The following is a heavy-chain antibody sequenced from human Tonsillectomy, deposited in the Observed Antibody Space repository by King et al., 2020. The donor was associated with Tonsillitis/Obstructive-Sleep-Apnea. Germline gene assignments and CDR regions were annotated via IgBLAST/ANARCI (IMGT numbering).Heavy chain of an antibody. Sequence: VQLVESGGGLVQPGGSLRLSCAASGFTFSSYEMNWVRQAPGKGLEWVSYISSSGSTIYYADSVKGRFTISRDNAKNSLYLQMNSLRAGDTAVYYCAGEGFWSGYYWDYWGQGTLVTVSS. V-gene: IGHV3-48*03. CDR2: ISSSGSTI. D-gene: IGHD3-3*01. CDR1: GFTFSSYE. CDR3: AGEGFWSGYYWDY. J-gene: IGHJ4*02.